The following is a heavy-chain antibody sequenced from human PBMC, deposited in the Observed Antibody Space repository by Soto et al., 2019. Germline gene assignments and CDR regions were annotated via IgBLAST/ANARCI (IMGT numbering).Heavy chain of an antibody. Sequence: QVQLVESGGGVVQPGRSLRVSCAASGFTFSSYGMHWVRQAPGKGLEWVAVISYGGSNKYYADSVKGRFTISRDNSKXXLXXQMNNLRTEDTAVYYCAKDNCISTSCYRLYNWFDPWGQGTLVTVSS. CDR2: ISYGGSNK. CDR1: GFTFSSYG. V-gene: IGHV3-30*18. CDR3: AKDNCISTSCYRLYNWFDP. D-gene: IGHD2-2*01. J-gene: IGHJ5*02.